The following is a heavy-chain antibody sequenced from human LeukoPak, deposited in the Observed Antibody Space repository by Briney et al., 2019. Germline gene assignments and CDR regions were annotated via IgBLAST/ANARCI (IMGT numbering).Heavy chain of an antibody. CDR2: IIPIFGTA. CDR1: GSTFSSYA. D-gene: IGHD1-26*01. J-gene: IGHJ4*02. Sequence: SVKVSCKASGSTFSSYAISWVRQAPGQGLEWMGGIIPIFGTANYAQKFQGRVTITTDESTSTAYMELSSLRSEDTAVYYCARVRTGVGAAVWYYFDYWGQGTLVTVSS. CDR3: ARVRTGVGAAVWYYFDY. V-gene: IGHV1-69*05.